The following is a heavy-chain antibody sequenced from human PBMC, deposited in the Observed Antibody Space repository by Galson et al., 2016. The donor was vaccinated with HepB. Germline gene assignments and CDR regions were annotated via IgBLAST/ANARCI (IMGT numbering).Heavy chain of an antibody. CDR3: ARWGYRHGGEPLDDGMDV. J-gene: IGHJ6*02. Sequence: QSGAEVKKPGESLRISCKGSGYSFSDYWIGWVRQMPGRGLELMGIFYPGRSETRYSPSFQGQVTLSGDKSIDTAYLQWSSLKAPDTARYYCARWGYRHGGEPLDDGMDVWGQGTAVTVAS. V-gene: IGHV5-51*01. D-gene: IGHD2-21*01. CDR1: GYSFSDYW. CDR2: FYPGRSET.